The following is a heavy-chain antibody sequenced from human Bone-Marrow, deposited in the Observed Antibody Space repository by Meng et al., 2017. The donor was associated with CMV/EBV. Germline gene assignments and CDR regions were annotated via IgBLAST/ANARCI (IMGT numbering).Heavy chain of an antibody. D-gene: IGHD2-2*02. V-gene: IGHV3-7*01. J-gene: IGHJ4*02. Sequence: GGSLRLSCAASGFTFSGYWMKWVRQAPGKGLEWVANIKEDGSEKYYVDSVKGRFTISRDNAKNSLFLQMNSLRAEDTAVYYCVRGWAGFYSWGQGTLVTVSS. CDR3: VRGWAGFYS. CDR1: GFTFSGYW. CDR2: IKEDGSEK.